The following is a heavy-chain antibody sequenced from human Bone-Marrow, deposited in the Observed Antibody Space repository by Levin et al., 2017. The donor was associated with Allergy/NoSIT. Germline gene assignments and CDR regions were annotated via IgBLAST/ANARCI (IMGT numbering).Heavy chain of an antibody. Sequence: GESLKISCQASGYSFTGSWIGWVRLMPGKGLEWMGIIYPGNSETTYSPSFQGQVTISADQSITTAYLQWSSLKASDTAIYYCARQTSGAFDYWGQGALVTVSS. CDR3: ARQTSGAFDY. J-gene: IGHJ4*02. D-gene: IGHD3-10*01. CDR2: IYPGNSET. CDR1: GYSFTGSW. V-gene: IGHV5-51*01.